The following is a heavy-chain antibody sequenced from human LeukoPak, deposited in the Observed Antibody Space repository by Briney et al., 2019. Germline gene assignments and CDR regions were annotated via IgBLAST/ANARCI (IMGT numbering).Heavy chain of an antibody. CDR1: GASISNYY. Sequence: SETLSLTCSVSGASISNYYGSWIRQPAGKGLQWIGRINASGSTNYDPSLQSRVTMSLDTSKNQFSLKLSSVTAADTAVYYCGRSRGRGYSDNWGQGTLVTVSS. CDR2: INASGST. CDR3: GRSRGRGYSDN. J-gene: IGHJ1*01. D-gene: IGHD6-25*01. V-gene: IGHV4-4*07.